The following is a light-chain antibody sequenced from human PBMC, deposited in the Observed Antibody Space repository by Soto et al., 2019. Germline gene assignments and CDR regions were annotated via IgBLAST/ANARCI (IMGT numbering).Light chain of an antibody. CDR3: QQYNGFSRT. CDR2: KAS. J-gene: IGKJ1*01. V-gene: IGKV1-5*03. CDR1: QSIDIW. Sequence: DIQMPQSPFTLSASVGDRVTITCRASQSIDIWLAWYQQKPGKAPKLLIYKASTLESGVPSRFSGSGSGTEFTLTISSLQPDDFATYYCQQYNGFSRTFGQGTKVDIK.